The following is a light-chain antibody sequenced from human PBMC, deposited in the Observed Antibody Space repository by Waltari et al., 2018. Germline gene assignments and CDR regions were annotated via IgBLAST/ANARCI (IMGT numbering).Light chain of an antibody. V-gene: IGKV1-13*02. CDR2: DAS. Sequence: AIQLTQSPSSLSASVGDRVTLTCRASQGISSALAWYQQKPGKAPKLLIYDASSLESGVQSRFSGSGSGTDFTLTISSLQPEDFATYYCQQFNSYSYTFGQGTKLEIK. J-gene: IGKJ2*01. CDR1: QGISSA. CDR3: QQFNSYSYT.